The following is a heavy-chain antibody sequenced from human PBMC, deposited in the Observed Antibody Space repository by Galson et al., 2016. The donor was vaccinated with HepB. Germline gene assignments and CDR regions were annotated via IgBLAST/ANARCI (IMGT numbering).Heavy chain of an antibody. Sequence: SLRLSCAASGFTFSSYSMSWVRQAPGKGLEWVSSTGTGTGYIYYAVSLKGRFTISRDDAKKSLFLQMNSLRAEDTAVYFCVKSSEGLLRYSGMDVWGQGTTVTVSS. CDR3: VKSSEGLLRYSGMDV. V-gene: IGHV3-21*01. CDR2: TGTGTGYI. CDR1: GFTFSSYS. J-gene: IGHJ6*02. D-gene: IGHD4-11*01.